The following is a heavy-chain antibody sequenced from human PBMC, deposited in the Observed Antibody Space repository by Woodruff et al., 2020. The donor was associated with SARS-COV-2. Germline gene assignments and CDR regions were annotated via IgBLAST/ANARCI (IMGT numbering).Heavy chain of an antibody. D-gene: IGHD1-26*01. CDR2: GET. V-gene: IGHV1-69-2*01. Sequence: GETIYAQKFQGRVTITADTSTDTAYMELSSLRSEDTAVYYCATGWGGATYWYFDLWGRGTLVTVSS. CDR3: ATGWGGATYWYFDL. J-gene: IGHJ2*01.